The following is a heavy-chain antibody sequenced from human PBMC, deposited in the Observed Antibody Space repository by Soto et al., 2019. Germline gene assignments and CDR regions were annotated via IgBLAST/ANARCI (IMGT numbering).Heavy chain of an antibody. CDR1: GFTVSSNY. CDR3: PRALDHGDEEGTGYGMDV. D-gene: IGHD4-17*01. CDR2: IYSGGST. Sequence: EVQLVESGGGLVQPGGSLRLSCAASGFTVSSNYMSWVRQAPGKGLEWVSVIYSGGSTYYADSVKGRFTISRDNSTNTLYLLMNRLRAEDTAVYYCPRALDHGDEEGTGYGMDVWGQGTTVTVSS. V-gene: IGHV3-66*01. J-gene: IGHJ6*02.